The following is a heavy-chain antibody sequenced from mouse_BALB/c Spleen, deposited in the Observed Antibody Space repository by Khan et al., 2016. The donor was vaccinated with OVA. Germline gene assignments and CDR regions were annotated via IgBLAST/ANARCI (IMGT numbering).Heavy chain of an antibody. CDR3: AREEALYYFDY. V-gene: IGHV1S132*01. CDR1: GYTFTSYW. Sequence: VQLQESGGELVRPGASVNLSCKTSGYTFTSYWIHWVRQRSGQGLEWIARIYPGTDNTYYNEKLKDKATLTADKSSSTAYMQLSSLKSEDSAVYFCAREEALYYFDYWGQGTTLTVSS. CDR2: IYPGTDNT. J-gene: IGHJ2*01. D-gene: IGHD3-2*02.